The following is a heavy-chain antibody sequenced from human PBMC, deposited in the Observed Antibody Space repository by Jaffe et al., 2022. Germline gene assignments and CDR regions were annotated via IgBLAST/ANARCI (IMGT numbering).Heavy chain of an antibody. Sequence: QVQLVESGGGVVQPGGSLRLSCAASGFTFSSYGMHWVRQAPGKGLEWVAFIRYDGSNKYYADSVKGRFTISRDNSKNTLYLQMNSLRAEDTAVYYCAKDLVHSNYTGAGDYYYYMDVWGKGTTVTVSS. D-gene: IGHD4-4*01. J-gene: IGHJ6*03. CDR3: AKDLVHSNYTGAGDYYYYMDV. CDR2: IRYDGSNK. V-gene: IGHV3-30*02. CDR1: GFTFSSYG.